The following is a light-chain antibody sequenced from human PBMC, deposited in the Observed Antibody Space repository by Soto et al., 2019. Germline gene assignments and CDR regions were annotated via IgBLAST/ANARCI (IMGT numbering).Light chain of an antibody. Sequence: QSALTQPASVSGSPGQSITISCTGTSSDVGGYNYVSWYQHYPGKAPKLTIYDVSNRPSGVSNRFSGSKSGDTASLTISGLQAEDEADYYCSSYTSGSTLVFGGGTKVTVL. CDR2: DVS. J-gene: IGLJ2*01. CDR1: SSDVGGYNY. CDR3: SSYTSGSTLV. V-gene: IGLV2-14*03.